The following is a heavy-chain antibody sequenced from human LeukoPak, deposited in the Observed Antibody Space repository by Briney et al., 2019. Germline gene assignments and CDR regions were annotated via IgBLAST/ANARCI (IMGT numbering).Heavy chain of an antibody. CDR1: EFTFITYG. V-gene: IGHV3-7*01. J-gene: IGHJ4*02. D-gene: IGHD3-16*01. Sequence: GGSLKLSCPASEFTFITYGMTWFARAPGKVRKWVANIKQDGSDIYYVDSVKGRFTISRDNAKNSLYLQMSSLRAEDTAVYYCTRGGRLHPQSPYWGQGTLVTVSS. CDR3: TRGGRLHPQSPY. CDR2: IKQDGSDI.